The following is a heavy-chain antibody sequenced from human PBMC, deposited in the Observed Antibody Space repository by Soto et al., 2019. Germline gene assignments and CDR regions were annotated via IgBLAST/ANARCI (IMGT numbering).Heavy chain of an antibody. CDR2: IYTSGST. CDR1: GGSISSYY. Sequence: QVQLQESGPGLVKPSETLSLTCTVSGGSISSYYWSWIRQPAGKGLEWIGRIYTSGSTNYNPSLKSRVTMSVETSKNQFSLKLSSVTAADTAVYYCARDSAGYCSSTSCYYYYYGMDVWGQGTTVTVSS. CDR3: ARDSAGYCSSTSCYYYYYGMDV. V-gene: IGHV4-4*07. D-gene: IGHD2-2*01. J-gene: IGHJ6*02.